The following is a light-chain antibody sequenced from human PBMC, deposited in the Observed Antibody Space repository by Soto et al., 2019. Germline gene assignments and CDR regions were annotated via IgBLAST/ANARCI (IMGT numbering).Light chain of an antibody. J-gene: IGKJ1*01. CDR3: QQRSNWPT. CDR1: QSVSSY. CDR2: DAS. Sequence: EIVLTQSPATLSLSPGETATLSCRASQSVSSYLAWYQQKPGQAPRLLIYDASNRATGIPARFSGSGSGTDFTLTISSLEPEDFAVYYCQQRSNWPTFGQGTNVDI. V-gene: IGKV3-11*01.